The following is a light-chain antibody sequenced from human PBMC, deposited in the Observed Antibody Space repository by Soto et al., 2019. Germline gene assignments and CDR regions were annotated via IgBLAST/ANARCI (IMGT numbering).Light chain of an antibody. V-gene: IGKV3-15*01. Sequence: EIVMTQSPATLSVSPGERATLSCRASQSVSSNLAWYQHKPGQAPRLLIYGASTRATGIPARFRASGSGTEFSHTISSLQSEDFAVYYCQQYNNWPPKQYTFGQGTKLEIK. CDR2: GAS. J-gene: IGKJ2*01. CDR3: QQYNNWPPKQYT. CDR1: QSVSSN.